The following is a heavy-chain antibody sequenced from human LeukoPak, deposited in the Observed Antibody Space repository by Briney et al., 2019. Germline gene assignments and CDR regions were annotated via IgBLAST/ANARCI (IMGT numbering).Heavy chain of an antibody. CDR2: ISADSGVI. V-gene: IGHV3-23*01. CDR1: GFTFSNNI. D-gene: IGHD3-22*01. CDR3: AKDPPHSDRSIYSDNS. J-gene: IGHJ4*02. Sequence: GGSLRLSCAASGFTFSNNIMNWVRQAPGKGLEWVSVISADSGVIYYADSVNGRFTLSRDNSKNTLHLQMDSLRAEDTAVYYCAKDPPHSDRSIYSDNSWGQGTLVTVSS.